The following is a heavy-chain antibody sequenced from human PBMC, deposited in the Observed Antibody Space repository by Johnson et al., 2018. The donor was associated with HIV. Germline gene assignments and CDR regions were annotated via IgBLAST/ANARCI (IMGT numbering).Heavy chain of an antibody. CDR1: GFTFSSYP. D-gene: IGHD4/OR15-4a*01. Sequence: QVQLVESGGGVVQPGRSLRLSCEASGFTFSSYPMHWVRQAPGKGLEWVAVISYDGSNKYYADSVKGRFTISRDNVKNSLYLQMNSLTAEDTALYYCVKDIGYGGPSDGAFDIWGQGTMVTVSS. CDR3: VKDIGYGGPSDGAFDI. V-gene: IGHV3-30-3*01. CDR2: ISYDGSNK. J-gene: IGHJ3*02.